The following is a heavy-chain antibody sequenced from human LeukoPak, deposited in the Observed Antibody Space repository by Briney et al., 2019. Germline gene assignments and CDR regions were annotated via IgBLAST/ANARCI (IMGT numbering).Heavy chain of an antibody. J-gene: IGHJ3*01. CDR2: INTDGSST. CDR3: ASPKRGGAFDV. CDR1: GFTFSTYW. Sequence: PGGSLRLSCAASGFTFSTYWMHWVRQAPGKGLVWVSRINTDGSSTNYADSVKGRFTISRDNAKNTLYLQMNSLRAEDTAVYYCASPKRGGAFDVWGQGTVVTVSS. V-gene: IGHV3-74*01. D-gene: IGHD2-15*01.